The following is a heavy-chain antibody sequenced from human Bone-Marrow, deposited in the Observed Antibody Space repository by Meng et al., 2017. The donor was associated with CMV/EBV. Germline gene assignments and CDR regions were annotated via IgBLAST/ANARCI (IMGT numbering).Heavy chain of an antibody. CDR1: GGSISSGGYY. D-gene: IGHD2-15*01. J-gene: IGHJ6*02. Sequence: SETLTLTCPVSGGSISSGGYYWSWIRPHPGKGLEWIGYTYYSGSTYYNPSLRSRVTISVDTSKNQFSLKLSSVTAADTAVYYCAKSGSSSPGLDVWGQGTTVTVSS. CDR2: TYYSGST. V-gene: IGHV4-31*03. CDR3: AKSGSSSPGLDV.